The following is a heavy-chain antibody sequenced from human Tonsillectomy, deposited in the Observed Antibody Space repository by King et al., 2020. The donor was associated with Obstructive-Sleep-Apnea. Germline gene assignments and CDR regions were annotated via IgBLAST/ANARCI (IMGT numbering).Heavy chain of an antibody. J-gene: IGHJ4*02. CDR2: ISYDGSNK. V-gene: IGHV3-30-3*01. Sequence: VQLVESGGGVVQPGRSLRLSCAASGFTFSSYAMHWVRQAPGKGLEWVAVISYDGSNKYYADSVKGRFTISRDNSKNTLYLQMNSLRAEDTAVYYCARVQAAAGTYYFDYWGQGTLVTVSS. CDR3: ARVQAAAGTYYFDY. D-gene: IGHD6-13*01. CDR1: GFTFSSYA.